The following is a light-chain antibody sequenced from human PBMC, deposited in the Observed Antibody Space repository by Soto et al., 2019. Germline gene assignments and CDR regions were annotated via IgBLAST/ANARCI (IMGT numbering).Light chain of an antibody. Sequence: DIQMTQSPSSLSASVGDRVTITCRASQSISYYLNWYQQKPGKAPKFLIYAASSLQSGVPSRFSGSGSGTDITLTIRSLQPEDFATYYCQQSYSTPYTFGQGTKLEIK. CDR1: QSISYY. V-gene: IGKV1-39*01. CDR3: QQSYSTPYT. J-gene: IGKJ2*01. CDR2: AAS.